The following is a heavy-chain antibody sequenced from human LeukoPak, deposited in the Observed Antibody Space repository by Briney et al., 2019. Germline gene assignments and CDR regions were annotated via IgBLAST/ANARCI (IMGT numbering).Heavy chain of an antibody. CDR1: GGSFSGYY. Sequence: SETLSLTCAVYGGSFSGYYWSWIRQPPGKGLEWIGEINHSGSTNYNPSLKSRVTISVDTSKNQFSLKLSSVTAADTAVYYCARDFAMIPTHPLGYWGQGTLVTVSS. V-gene: IGHV4-34*01. CDR2: INHSGST. CDR3: ARDFAMIPTHPLGY. D-gene: IGHD3-22*01. J-gene: IGHJ4*02.